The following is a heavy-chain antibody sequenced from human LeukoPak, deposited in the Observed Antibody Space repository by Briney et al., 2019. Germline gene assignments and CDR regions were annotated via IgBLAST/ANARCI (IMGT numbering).Heavy chain of an antibody. CDR3: AKDRDIAAAEHYFDY. D-gene: IGHD6-13*01. V-gene: IGHV3-23*01. CDR2: ISGSGGST. CDR1: GFTFSSYA. Sequence: GGSLRLSCAASGFTFSSYAMNWVRQAPGKGLEWVSGISGSGGSTYYADSVKGRVTISRDNSKTTLYLQMNSLRAEDTAVYYCAKDRDIAAAEHYFDYWGQGTLVTVSS. J-gene: IGHJ4*02.